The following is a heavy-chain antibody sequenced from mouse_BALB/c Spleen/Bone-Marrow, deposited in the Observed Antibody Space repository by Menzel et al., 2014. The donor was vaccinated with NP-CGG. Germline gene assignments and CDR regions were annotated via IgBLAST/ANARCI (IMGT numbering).Heavy chain of an antibody. Sequence: EVMLVESGGGLVQPKGSLKLSCAASGFTFNTYAMNWVRQAPGKGLEWVARIRSKSNNYGTNYADSEKDRFTISRDDSQSMLYLQMNNLKTEDTAMFYCVRQGDGYYNWYFDVWGAGTTVTVSS. CDR1: GFTFNTYA. D-gene: IGHD2-3*01. J-gene: IGHJ1*01. CDR3: VRQGDGYYNWYFDV. CDR2: IRSKSNNYGT. V-gene: IGHV10-1*02.